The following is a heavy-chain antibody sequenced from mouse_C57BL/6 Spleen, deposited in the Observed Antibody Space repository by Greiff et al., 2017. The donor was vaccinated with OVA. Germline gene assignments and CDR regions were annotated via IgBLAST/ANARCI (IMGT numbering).Heavy chain of an antibody. CDR3: ARGGDGYYVDFDY. CDR2: ISSGSSTI. J-gene: IGHJ2*01. Sequence: EVKLVESGGGLVKPGGSLKLSCAASGFTFSDYGMHWVRQAPEKGLEWVAYISSGSSTIYYADTVKGRFTISRDNAKNTLFLQMTSLRSEDTAMYYCARGGDGYYVDFDYWGQGTTLTVSS. CDR1: GFTFSDYG. V-gene: IGHV5-17*01. D-gene: IGHD2-3*01.